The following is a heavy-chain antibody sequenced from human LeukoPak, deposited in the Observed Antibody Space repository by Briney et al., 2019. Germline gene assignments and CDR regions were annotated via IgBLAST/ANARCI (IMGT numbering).Heavy chain of an antibody. V-gene: IGHV1-2*02. Sequence: ASVKVSCKASGYTFTGYYMHWVRQAPGQGLEWMGWINPNSGGTNYAQKFQGRVTMTRDTSISTAYMELSRLRSDDTAVYYCARDLSHSGSYYFLFDLWGQGTLVTVSS. D-gene: IGHD1-26*01. CDR3: ARDLSHSGSYYFLFDL. CDR2: INPNSGGT. J-gene: IGHJ5*02. CDR1: GYTFTGYY.